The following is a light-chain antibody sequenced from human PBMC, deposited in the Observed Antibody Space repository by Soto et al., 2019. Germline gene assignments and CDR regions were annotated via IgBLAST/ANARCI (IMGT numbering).Light chain of an antibody. V-gene: IGKV3-20*01. J-gene: IGKJ5*01. CDR3: QHFGGTTFT. CDR2: GAS. CDR1: QSVSSSY. Sequence: EIVLTQSPGTLSLSPGEGATLSCRGSQSVSSSYIAWYQQRPGQTPSLLIYGASTRATGIPDRFSGSGSGTHFTLTISRLEPGDFAVYYCQHFGGTTFTFGQGTRLEI.